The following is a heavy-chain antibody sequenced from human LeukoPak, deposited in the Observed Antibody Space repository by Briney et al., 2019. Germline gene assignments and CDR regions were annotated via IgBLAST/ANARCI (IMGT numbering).Heavy chain of an antibody. Sequence: SETLSLTCAVYGGSFSGYYWSWIRQPPGKGLEWIGEINHSGSTNYNPSLKSRVTISVDTSKNQFSLKLSSVTAADTAVYYCARQRPLWRQLWPAWGQGTLVTVSS. CDR1: GGSFSGYY. V-gene: IGHV4-34*01. CDR3: ARQRPLWRQLWPA. D-gene: IGHD5-18*01. CDR2: INHSGST. J-gene: IGHJ4*02.